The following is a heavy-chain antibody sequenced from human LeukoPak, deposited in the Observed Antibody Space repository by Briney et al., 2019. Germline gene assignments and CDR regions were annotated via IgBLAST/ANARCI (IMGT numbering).Heavy chain of an antibody. CDR2: INHSGST. J-gene: IGHJ4*02. D-gene: IGHD5-24*01. CDR3: ASGKDGYNIHPFDY. CDR1: GGSFSGYY. V-gene: IGHV4-34*01. Sequence: NPSETLSLTCAVYGGSFSGYYWSWIRQPPGKGLEWIGEINHSGSTNYNPSLKSRVTISVDTSKNQFSLKLSSVTAADTAVYYCASGKDGYNIHPFDYWGQGTLVTVSS.